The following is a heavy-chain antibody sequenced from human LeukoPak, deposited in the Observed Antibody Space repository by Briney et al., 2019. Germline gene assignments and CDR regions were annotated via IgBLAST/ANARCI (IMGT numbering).Heavy chain of an antibody. V-gene: IGHV3-30-3*01. D-gene: IGHD2-15*01. Sequence: PGGSLRLSCAVSGFTFSSYAMHWVRQAPGKGLEWVAVISYDGSNKYYADSVKGRFTISRDNSKNTLYLQMNSLRAEDTAVYYCARAYCSGGSCYSFSYFDYWGQGTLVTVSS. CDR2: ISYDGSNK. J-gene: IGHJ4*02. CDR3: ARAYCSGGSCYSFSYFDY. CDR1: GFTFSSYA.